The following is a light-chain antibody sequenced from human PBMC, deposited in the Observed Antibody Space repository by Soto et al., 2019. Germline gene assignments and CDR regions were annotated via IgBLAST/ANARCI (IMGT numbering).Light chain of an antibody. CDR2: RDS. CDR3: QVWDSSVV. J-gene: IGLJ2*01. V-gene: IGLV3-9*01. CDR1: NIGSKN. Sequence: SYELTQPLSVSVALGQTAMITCGGNNIGSKNVHWYQQKPGQAPVLVIYRDSNRPSGIPERFSGSNSGNTATLTISRAQAGDEADYYCQVWDSSVVFGGGTKLTVL.